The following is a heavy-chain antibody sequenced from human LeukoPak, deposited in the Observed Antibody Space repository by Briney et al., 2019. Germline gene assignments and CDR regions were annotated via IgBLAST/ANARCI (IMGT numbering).Heavy chain of an antibody. CDR2: IIPIFGTA. Sequence: ASVKVSCKASGGTFSSYAISWVRQAPGQGLEWMGGIIPIFGTANYAQKFQGRVTITADKSTSTAYMELSSLRSEDTAVYYCATGLVTTRPFDYWGQGTLVTVSS. J-gene: IGHJ4*02. CDR1: GGTFSSYA. CDR3: ATGLVTTRPFDY. D-gene: IGHD4-17*01. V-gene: IGHV1-69*06.